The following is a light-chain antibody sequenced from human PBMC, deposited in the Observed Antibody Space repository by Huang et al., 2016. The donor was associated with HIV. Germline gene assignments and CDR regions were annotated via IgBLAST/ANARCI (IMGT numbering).Light chain of an antibody. CDR2: AAS. Sequence: DIQMTQSPSSLSASVGDRVTITCRASQSISSNLNWYQQKPGKAPKLLIYAASSLQSVVPSRFSGSGSGTDFTLTISSLQPEDFATYYCQQSYSTLRYTFGQGTKLEIK. J-gene: IGKJ2*01. V-gene: IGKV1-39*01. CDR1: QSISSN. CDR3: QQSYSTLRYT.